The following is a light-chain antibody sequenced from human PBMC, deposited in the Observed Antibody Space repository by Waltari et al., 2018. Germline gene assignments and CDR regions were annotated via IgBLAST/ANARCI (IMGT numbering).Light chain of an antibody. CDR3: CSHTGSNTWV. J-gene: IGLJ3*02. V-gene: IGLV2-23*01. Sequence: QSALTQPASVSGSPGQPITISCTGTSSYNLVSWYQQYPGEAPKVVIFEDNKRPSGVSNRFSDAKSGNTASLTISGLQAEDEADYYCCSHTGSNTWVFGGGTKVTVL. CDR2: EDN. CDR1: SSYNL.